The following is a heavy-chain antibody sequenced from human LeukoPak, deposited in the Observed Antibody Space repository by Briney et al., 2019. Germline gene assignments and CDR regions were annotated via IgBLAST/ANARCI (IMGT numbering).Heavy chain of an antibody. CDR3: AGGYYYGSGSYYLDC. J-gene: IGHJ4*02. Sequence: SETLSLTCTVSGGSISSSSYYWSWIRQHPGKGLEWIGYIYYSGSTYYNPSLKSRVTISVDTSKNQFSLKLSSVTAADTAVYYCAGGYYYGSGSYYLDCWGQGTLVTVSS. D-gene: IGHD3-10*01. CDR1: GGSISSSSYY. CDR2: IYYSGST. V-gene: IGHV4-31*03.